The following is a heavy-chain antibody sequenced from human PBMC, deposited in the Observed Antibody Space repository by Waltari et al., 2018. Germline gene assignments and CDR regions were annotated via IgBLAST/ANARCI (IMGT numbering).Heavy chain of an antibody. D-gene: IGHD4-17*01. Sequence: QVQLQESGPGLVKPSGTLSLTCAVSGGPISSSNWWSWVRQPPGKGLEWIGEIYHSGSTNYNPSLKSRVTISVDKSKNQFSLKLSSVTAADTAVYYCARRPDDFYGDYVHYFDYWGQGTLVTVSS. CDR3: ARRPDDFYGDYVHYFDY. CDR1: GGPISSSNW. J-gene: IGHJ4*02. V-gene: IGHV4-4*02. CDR2: IYHSGST.